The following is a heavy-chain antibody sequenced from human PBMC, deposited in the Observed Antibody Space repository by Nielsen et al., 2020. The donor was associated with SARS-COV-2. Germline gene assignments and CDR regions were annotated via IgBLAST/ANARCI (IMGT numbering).Heavy chain of an antibody. D-gene: IGHD3-22*01. Sequence: GESLKISCAASGFTFSSYSMNWVRQAPGKGLEWVSSISSSSSYIYYADSVKGRFTISRVNAKNSLYLQMNSLRAEDTAVYYCARGPHYYDSSGYEDYWGQGTLVTVSS. CDR2: ISSSSSYI. J-gene: IGHJ4*02. V-gene: IGHV3-21*01. CDR3: ARGPHYYDSSGYEDY. CDR1: GFTFSSYS.